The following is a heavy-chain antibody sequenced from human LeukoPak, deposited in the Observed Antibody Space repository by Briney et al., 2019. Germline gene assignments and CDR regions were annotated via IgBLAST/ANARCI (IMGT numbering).Heavy chain of an antibody. CDR2: IYSGGST. Sequence: GGSLRLSCAASGITVSSSYMSWVRQAPGKGLEWVSVIYSGGSTFYADSVKGRFTISRDNAKNSLYLQMNSLRAEDTAVYYCARATRLDYGDPFDYWGQGTLVTVSS. V-gene: IGHV3-66*01. D-gene: IGHD4-17*01. J-gene: IGHJ4*02. CDR3: ARATRLDYGDPFDY. CDR1: GITVSSSY.